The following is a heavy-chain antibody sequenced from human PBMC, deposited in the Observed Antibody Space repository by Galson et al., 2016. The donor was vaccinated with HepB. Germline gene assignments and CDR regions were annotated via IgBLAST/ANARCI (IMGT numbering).Heavy chain of an antibody. CDR2: VNGYGGGT. CDR3: TRGAGYAASDC. Sequence: SLRLSCAASGFTFSDFWMSWVRQAPGKGLVWVSRVNGYGGGTDYADSVRGRFAISRDNAKNTLFLQMNSLRAEDTAVYYCTRGAGYAASDCWGQGTLVTVSS. V-gene: IGHV3-74*01. J-gene: IGHJ4*02. CDR1: GFTFSDFW. D-gene: IGHD5-12*01.